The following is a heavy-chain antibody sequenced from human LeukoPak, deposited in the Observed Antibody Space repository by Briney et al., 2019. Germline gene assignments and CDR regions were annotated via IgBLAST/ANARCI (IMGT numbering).Heavy chain of an antibody. V-gene: IGHV3-48*01. J-gene: IGHJ4*02. CDR2: LSSTPNTI. Sequence: GGSLRLSCVASGFTFSSYSMNWVRQAPEKGLVWVSYLSSTPNTIYYADSVKGRFTISRDNAENSLYLQMNSLRAEDTAVYYCARRESSGWSLLYWGQGTLVTVSS. CDR3: ARRESSGWSLLY. D-gene: IGHD6-19*01. CDR1: GFTFSSYS.